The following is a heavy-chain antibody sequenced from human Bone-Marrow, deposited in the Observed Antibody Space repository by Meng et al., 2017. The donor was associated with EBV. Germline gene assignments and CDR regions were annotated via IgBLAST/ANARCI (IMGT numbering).Heavy chain of an antibody. CDR3: ARDNVDTAMVPH. Sequence: QGQLQEWGPGLLKPSETPSLTCAVSGGSVSSGSYYWSWIRQPPGKGLEWIGYIYYSGSTNYTPSLKSRVTISVDTSKNQFSLKLSSVTAADTAVYYCARDNVDTAMVPHWGQGTLVTVS. V-gene: IGHV4-61*01. CDR2: IYYSGST. D-gene: IGHD5-18*01. J-gene: IGHJ4*02. CDR1: GGSVSSGSYY.